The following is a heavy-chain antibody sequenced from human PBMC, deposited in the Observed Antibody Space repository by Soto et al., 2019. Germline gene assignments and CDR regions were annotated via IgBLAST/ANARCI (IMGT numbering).Heavy chain of an antibody. J-gene: IGHJ4*02. CDR3: AKGGGWLGELVGFDY. Sequence: EVQLLESGGGLVQPGGSLRLSCAASGFTFSDYAMSWVRQAPGKGLEWVSGVSGSGGGTYYADSVKGRFTISRDNSKNNQYLQKSSLRTDDPDVYYCAKGGGWLGELVGFDYWGQGTLVTVSS. CDR2: VSGSGGGT. D-gene: IGHD3-10*01. CDR1: GFTFSDYA. V-gene: IGHV3-23*01.